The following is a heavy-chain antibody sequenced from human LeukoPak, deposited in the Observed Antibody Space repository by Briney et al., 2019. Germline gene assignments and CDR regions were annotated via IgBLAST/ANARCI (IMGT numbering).Heavy chain of an antibody. CDR3: TRVAGAYFDL. D-gene: IGHD3-10*01. CDR1: GFTFTTYW. CDR2: IKQDGSEK. Sequence: GGSLRLSCAASGFTFTTYWMSWVRQTPGKGLELVANIKQDGSEKYYVDAVKGRFTMSRDNANNSLSLEMNSLRVEDTAVYYCTRVAGAYFDLWGQGTRVTVSS. V-gene: IGHV3-7*01. J-gene: IGHJ4*02.